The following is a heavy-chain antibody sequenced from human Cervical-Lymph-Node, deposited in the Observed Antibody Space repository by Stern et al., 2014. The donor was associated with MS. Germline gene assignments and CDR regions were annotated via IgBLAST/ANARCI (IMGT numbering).Heavy chain of an antibody. CDR1: GYTFTSYG. Sequence: VQLVESGAEVKKPGASVKGSCKASGYTFTSYGISWVRQAPGQGLEGMGWISAYNGNTNYAQKLQGRVTMTTDTSTSTAYMELRSLRSDDTAVYYCARRSTTGTTRYYGMDVWGQGTTVTVSS. J-gene: IGHJ6*02. D-gene: IGHD1-1*01. CDR2: ISAYNGNT. CDR3: ARRSTTGTTRYYGMDV. V-gene: IGHV1-18*01.